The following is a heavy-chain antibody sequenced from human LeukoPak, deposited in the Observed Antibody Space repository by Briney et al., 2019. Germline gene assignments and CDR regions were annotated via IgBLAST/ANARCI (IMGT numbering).Heavy chain of an antibody. CDR2: ISSSSSYI. CDR1: GFTFSSYS. V-gene: IGHV3-21*01. Sequence: GGSLRLSCAASGFTFSSYSMNWVRQAPGRGLEWVSSISSSSSYIYYADSVKGRFTISRDNAKNSLYLQMNSLRADDTAVYYCARFAAGGSYYYYMDVWGKGTTVTVSS. CDR3: ARFAAGGSYYYYMDV. D-gene: IGHD6-25*01. J-gene: IGHJ6*03.